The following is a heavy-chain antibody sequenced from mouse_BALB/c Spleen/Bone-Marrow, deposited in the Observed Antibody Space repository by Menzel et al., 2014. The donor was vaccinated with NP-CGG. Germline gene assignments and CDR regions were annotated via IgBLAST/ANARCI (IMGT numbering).Heavy chain of an antibody. Sequence: QVQLQQSGAKLVKPGVSVKISCKGSGYTFTDHAIHWVKRSHAKSLEWIGVISGYYGDAIYNQKFKGKATMTVDKSSSTACMELARLTSEDSAIYYCARSGKVRNAMDYWGQGTSVTVSS. V-gene: IGHV1S137*01. J-gene: IGHJ4*01. CDR3: ARSGKVRNAMDY. D-gene: IGHD2-14*01. CDR1: GYTFTDHA. CDR2: ISGYYGDA.